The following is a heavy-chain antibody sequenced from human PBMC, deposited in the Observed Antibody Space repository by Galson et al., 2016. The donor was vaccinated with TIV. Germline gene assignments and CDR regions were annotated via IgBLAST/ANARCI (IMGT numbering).Heavy chain of an antibody. CDR1: GYTFTNYA. CDR2: INVGNGNT. Sequence: SVKVSCKASGYTFTNYAMHWVRQAPGQRLEWMGWINVGNGNTKYSQKFQGRVTITRDTSASTAYMELSSLKSEDTAVYYCARGSSGRKNYYHYYMDVWGKGTTVTVSS. J-gene: IGHJ6*03. V-gene: IGHV1-3*01. D-gene: IGHD3-10*01. CDR3: ARGSSGRKNYYHYYMDV.